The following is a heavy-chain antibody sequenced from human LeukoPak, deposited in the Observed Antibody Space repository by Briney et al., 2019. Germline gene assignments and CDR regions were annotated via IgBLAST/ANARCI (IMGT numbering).Heavy chain of an antibody. CDR2: INPSGGST. Sequence: GASVKVSCKASGYTFTSYYMHWVRQAPGQGLEWMGIINPSGGSTSYAQKFQGRVTMTRDTSTSTVYMELSSLRSEDTAVYYCARVASIAAAGTVWFDYWGQGTLVTVSS. D-gene: IGHD6-13*01. V-gene: IGHV1-46*01. CDR3: ARVASIAAAGTVWFDY. CDR1: GYTFTSYY. J-gene: IGHJ4*02.